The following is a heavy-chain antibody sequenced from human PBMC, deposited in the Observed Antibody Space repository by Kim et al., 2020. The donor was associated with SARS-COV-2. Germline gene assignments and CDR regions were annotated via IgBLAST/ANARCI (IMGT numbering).Heavy chain of an antibody. D-gene: IGHD3-10*01. J-gene: IGHJ4*02. Sequence: SLKSRVTISVDTSKNQFSLKLSSVTAADTAVYYCARGDTMVRGVITPSDYWGQGTLVTVSS. V-gene: IGHV4-31*02. CDR3: ARGDTMVRGVITPSDY.